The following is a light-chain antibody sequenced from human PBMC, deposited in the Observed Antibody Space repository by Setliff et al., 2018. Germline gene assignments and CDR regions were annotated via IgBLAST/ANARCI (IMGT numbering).Light chain of an antibody. J-gene: IGLJ1*01. Sequence: ALTQPASVSGSPGQSITISCTGTSSDVGGYDYVSWFQQYPDEAPKLLIYDVTKRPSRVPGRFSGSKSGNTASLTISGLQTEDEADYYCSSYARGNFVFGTGTKV. CDR2: DVT. CDR1: SSDVGGYDY. V-gene: IGLV2-14*01. CDR3: SSYARGNFV.